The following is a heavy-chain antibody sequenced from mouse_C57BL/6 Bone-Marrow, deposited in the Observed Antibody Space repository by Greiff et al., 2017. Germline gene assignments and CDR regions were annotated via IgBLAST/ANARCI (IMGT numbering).Heavy chain of an antibody. J-gene: IGHJ1*03. CDR2: ISNLAYSI. CDR1: GFPFSDYG. CDR3: ARDDYEGYWYFDV. V-gene: IGHV5-15*04. Sequence: EVKVEESGGGLVQPGGSLKLSCAASGFPFSDYGMAWVRQAPRKGPEWVAFISNLAYSIYYADTVTGRFTISRENAKNTLYLEMSSLRSEDTAMYYCARDDYEGYWYFDVWGTGTTVTVSS. D-gene: IGHD2-4*01.